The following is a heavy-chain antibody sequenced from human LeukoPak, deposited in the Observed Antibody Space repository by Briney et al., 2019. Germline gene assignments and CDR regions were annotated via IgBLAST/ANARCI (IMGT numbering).Heavy chain of an antibody. J-gene: IGHJ1*01. CDR3: VRDLKWDSSSRTQYFQH. CDR2: IYYSGST. Sequence: SETLSLTCTVSGGSISGRSYYWGWIRQPPGKGQEWIGTIYYSGSTYYNPSLKSRVNISVDTSKNQFSLRLSSVTAADPAVSYCVRDLKWDSSSRTQYFQHWGQGTLVTVSS. D-gene: IGHD6-13*01. CDR1: GGSISGRSYY. V-gene: IGHV4-39*07.